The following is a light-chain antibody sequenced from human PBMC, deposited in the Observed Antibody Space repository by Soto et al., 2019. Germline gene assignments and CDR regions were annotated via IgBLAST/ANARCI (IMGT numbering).Light chain of an antibody. CDR3: QQRSNWPPT. J-gene: IGKJ4*01. Sequence: TVLTQSPATLSLSPGERATLSCRASRSVSSFLAWYQQKPGQAPRLLIYDASNRASGIPARFSGSGSGTDFTLTISSLEPEDFAIYYCQQRSNWPPTFGGGTQVDIK. V-gene: IGKV3-11*01. CDR1: RSVSSF. CDR2: DAS.